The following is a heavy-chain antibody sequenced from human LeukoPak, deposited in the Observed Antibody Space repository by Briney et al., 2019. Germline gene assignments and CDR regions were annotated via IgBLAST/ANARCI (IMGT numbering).Heavy chain of an antibody. CDR2: ISEDGGST. CDR1: GFTFDDYA. V-gene: IGHV3-43*02. CDR3: AKQVWGSSSSQSYFFDY. Sequence: GGSLRLSCAASGFTFDDYAMHWVRQVPGKGVEWVSVISEDGGSTYYADSVKGRFTISRDNSKNSLYLQMNSLRTEDTALYYCAKQVWGSSSSQSYFFDYWGQGTLVTVSS. J-gene: IGHJ4*02. D-gene: IGHD6-6*01.